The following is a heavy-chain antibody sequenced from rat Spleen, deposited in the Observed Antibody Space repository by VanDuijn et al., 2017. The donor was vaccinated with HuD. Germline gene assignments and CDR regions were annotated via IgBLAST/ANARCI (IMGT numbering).Heavy chain of an antibody. CDR2: MSGGRST. J-gene: IGHJ3*01. Sequence: QVQLKESGPGLVQPSQTLSLTCTVSGFSLISYAVNWVRQPPGKGLEWIAAMSGGRSTYFNSALKSRLSITWDTAESQVFLKMNSLQTADSAMYFCGGGANWFAYWGQGTLVTVSS. CDR1: GFSLISYA. V-gene: IGHV2-6*01. CDR3: GGGANWFAY.